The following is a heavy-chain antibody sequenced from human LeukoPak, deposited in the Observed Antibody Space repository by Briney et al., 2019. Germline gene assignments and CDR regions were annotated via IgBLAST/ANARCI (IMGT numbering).Heavy chain of an antibody. CDR3: ARGSFSVFPAVNVTIVQGAFDI. Sequence: PGGSLRLSCAVSQFSISDYYMSWIRQAPGKELEWLSSISSKGDHTNYADSVKGRFVISRDNDKKSLHLHMNSLRAEDTAVYFCARGSFSVFPAVNVTIVQGAFDIWGQGTVVSVSS. CDR1: QFSISDYY. V-gene: IGHV3-11*05. J-gene: IGHJ3*02. D-gene: IGHD2/OR15-2a*01. CDR2: ISSKGDHT.